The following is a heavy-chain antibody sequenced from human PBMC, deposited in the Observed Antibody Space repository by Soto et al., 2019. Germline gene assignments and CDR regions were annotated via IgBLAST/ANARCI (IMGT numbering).Heavy chain of an antibody. CDR3: ARGEQYSGRIFDY. CDR1: GGSVSSNSAG. Sequence: PSETLSLTCAITGGSVSSNSAGWSWVRQSPSRCLEWLGRTYYRSKWYYEYAVSVRGRITINPDTSKNQYSLQLNSVTPEDTAVYFCARGEQYSGRIFDYWGQGTLVTVYS. J-gene: IGHJ4*01. D-gene: IGHD1-26*01. CDR2: TYYRSKWYY. V-gene: IGHV6-1*01.